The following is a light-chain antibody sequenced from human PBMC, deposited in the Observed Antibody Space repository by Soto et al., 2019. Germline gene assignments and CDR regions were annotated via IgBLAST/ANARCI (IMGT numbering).Light chain of an antibody. J-gene: IGLJ2*01. CDR2: EGS. V-gene: IGLV2-23*01. CDR3: SSSAGNDTMV. Sequence: QSVLTQPASVSGSPGQSITISCTGTSSYVGNYNLVSWYQQHPGKAPRVIIYEGSKRPSGVSNRFSGSKSGNTASLTISGLQAEDEAEYYCSSSAGNDTMVFGGGTKVTDL. CDR1: SSYVGNYNL.